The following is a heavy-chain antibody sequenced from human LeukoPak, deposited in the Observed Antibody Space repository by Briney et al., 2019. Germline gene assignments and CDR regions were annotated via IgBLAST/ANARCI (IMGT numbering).Heavy chain of an antibody. D-gene: IGHD4-17*01. CDR2: IYYSENT. J-gene: IGHJ4*02. Sequence: KTSETLSLTCTVSGGSISSYYWGWIRQPPGKGLEWIGSIYYSENTYYNPSLKSRVTISVDTSKNQFSLKLSSVTAADTAVYYCARVPTVTFFDYWGQGTLVTVSS. CDR1: GGSISSYY. V-gene: IGHV4-39*07. CDR3: ARVPTVTFFDY.